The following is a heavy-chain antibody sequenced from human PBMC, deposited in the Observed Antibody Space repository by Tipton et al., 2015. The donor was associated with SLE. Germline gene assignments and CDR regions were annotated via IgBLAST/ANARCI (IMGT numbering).Heavy chain of an antibody. D-gene: IGHD1-26*01. V-gene: IGHV4-59*12. J-gene: IGHJ5*02. CDR2: IYYSGST. CDR1: GASIRTYY. CDR3: ARSLSRKWTLDR. Sequence: TLSLSCAVSGASIRTYYWSWIRQPPGKGLEWIGYIYYSGSTNYNPSLKSRVTISVDTSKNQFSLKLSSVTAADTAVYYCARSLSRKWTLDRWGQGTLVTVSS.